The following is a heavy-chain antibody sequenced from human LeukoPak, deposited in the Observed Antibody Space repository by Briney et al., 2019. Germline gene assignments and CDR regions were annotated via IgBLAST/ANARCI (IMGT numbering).Heavy chain of an antibody. J-gene: IGHJ4*02. CDR2: INPSGGST. CDR3: ARQDAPNCSGGSCYPANFDY. V-gene: IGHV1-46*01. Sequence: ASVKVSCKASGYTFTSYYMHWVRQAPGQGLEWMGIINPSGGSTSYAQKFQGRVTMTRDTSTSTVYMELSSLRSEDTAVYYCARQDAPNCSGGSCYPANFDYWGQGTLVTVSS. D-gene: IGHD2-15*01. CDR1: GYTFTSYY.